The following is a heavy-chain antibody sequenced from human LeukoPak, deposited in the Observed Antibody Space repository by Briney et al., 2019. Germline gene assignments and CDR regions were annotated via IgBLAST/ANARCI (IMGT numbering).Heavy chain of an antibody. Sequence: GGSLRLSCAASGFTFSSYAMSWVRQAPGKGLEWVSAISGSGSSTYYADSVKGRFTISRDNSKNTLYLQMNSLRAEDTAVYYCAKGGKWDVTPFDYWGQGTLVTVSS. CDR2: ISGSGSST. CDR1: GFTFSSYA. CDR3: AKGGKWDVTPFDY. V-gene: IGHV3-23*01. J-gene: IGHJ4*02. D-gene: IGHD1-26*01.